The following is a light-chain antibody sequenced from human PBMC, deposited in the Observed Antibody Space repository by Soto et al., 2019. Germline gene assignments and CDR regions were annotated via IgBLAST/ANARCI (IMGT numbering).Light chain of an antibody. CDR2: AAS. V-gene: IGKV1-6*01. Sequence: AIPMTQSPSSLSASVGDRVTITCRASQGIRNDLDWFQQKPGKAPKLLIYAASNLQSGVPARFSGSGSGTDFTPPISALQLETFPLNSVFKNYFYPSPSAPGTKV. CDR3: FKNYFYPSP. CDR1: QGIRND. J-gene: IGKJ3*01.